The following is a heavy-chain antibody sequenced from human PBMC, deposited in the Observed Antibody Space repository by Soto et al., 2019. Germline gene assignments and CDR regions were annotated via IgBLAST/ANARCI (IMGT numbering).Heavy chain of an antibody. CDR1: GGTFSSYA. CDR3: ASTAAAGIQFGYFDY. CDR2: IIPIFGTA. Sequence: ASVKVSCKASGGTFSSYAISWVRQAPGQGLEWMGGIIPIFGTANYAQKFQGRVTITADESTSTAYMELSSLRSEDTAVYYCASTAAAGIQFGYFDYWGQGTLVTV. V-gene: IGHV1-69*13. D-gene: IGHD6-13*01. J-gene: IGHJ4*02.